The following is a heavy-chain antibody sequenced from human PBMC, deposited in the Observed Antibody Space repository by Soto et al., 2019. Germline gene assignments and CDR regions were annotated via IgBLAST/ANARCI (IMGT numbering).Heavy chain of an antibody. J-gene: IGHJ3*02. D-gene: IGHD1-7*01. CDR2: MNPNSGNT. CDR1: GYTFTSYD. Sequence: QVQLVQSGAEVKKPGASVKVSCKASGYTFTSYDINWVRQATGQGLEWMGWMNPNSGNTGYAQKFQGRVTMTRNTSRSTAYMELSSLRSEDTAVYYCARGVASWIYGNRPDDAFDIWGQGTMVTVSS. V-gene: IGHV1-8*01. CDR3: ARGVASWIYGNRPDDAFDI.